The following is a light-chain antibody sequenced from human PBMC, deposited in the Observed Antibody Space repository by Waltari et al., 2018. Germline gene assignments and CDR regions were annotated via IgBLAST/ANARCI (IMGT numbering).Light chain of an antibody. CDR3: QSDDSSNKKI. Sequence: NFMLTQPHSVSESPGKTVTISCTRSSGSIASNNVQWHQQRPGRAPTTVIYDDNQRPSGVPDRFSGSIDSSSNSASLTISGRKAEDEADYYCQSDDSSNKKIFGGGTKLTVL. CDR2: DDN. J-gene: IGLJ2*01. V-gene: IGLV6-57*03. CDR1: SGSIASNN.